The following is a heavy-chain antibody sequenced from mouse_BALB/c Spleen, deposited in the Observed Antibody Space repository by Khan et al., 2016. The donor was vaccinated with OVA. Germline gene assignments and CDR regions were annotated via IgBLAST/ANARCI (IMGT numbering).Heavy chain of an antibody. V-gene: IGHV9-1*02. Sequence: QIQLVQSGPELKKPGETVKISCKASGYTFTNYGMNWVKQAPGKVLKWMGWINTYTGEPTYADDFKGRFAFSLETSASTAYLQINNLKNEDMATYFCARYDAMDYWGQGTSVTVSS. CDR2: INTYTGEP. CDR3: ARYDAMDY. J-gene: IGHJ4*01. CDR1: GYTFTNYG.